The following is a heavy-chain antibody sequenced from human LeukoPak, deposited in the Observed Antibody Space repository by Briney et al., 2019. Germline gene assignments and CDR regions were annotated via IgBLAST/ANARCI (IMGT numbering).Heavy chain of an antibody. CDR2: ISSSSYI. CDR3: ARDDSGGYDLGASDY. V-gene: IGHV3-21*01. CDR1: GFTFSSYS. D-gene: IGHD3-22*01. Sequence: GGPLRLSCAASGFTFSSYSMNWVRQAPGKGLEWVSSISSSSYIYYADSVKGRFTISRDNAKNSLYLQMNSLRAEDTAVYYCARDDSGGYDLGASDYWGQGTLVTVSS. J-gene: IGHJ4*02.